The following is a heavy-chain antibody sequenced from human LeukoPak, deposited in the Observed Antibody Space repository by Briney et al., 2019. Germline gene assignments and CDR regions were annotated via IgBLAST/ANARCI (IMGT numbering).Heavy chain of an antibody. CDR2: ISGSGGST. CDR1: GFTFSSYA. Sequence: GGSLRLSCAASGFTFSSYAMSWVRQAPGKGLEWASAISGSGGSTYYADSVKGRFTISRDNSKNTLYLQMNSLRAEDTAVYYCAKDLQYSSGWYPYYFDYWGQGTLVTVSS. J-gene: IGHJ4*02. V-gene: IGHV3-23*01. D-gene: IGHD6-19*01. CDR3: AKDLQYSSGWYPYYFDY.